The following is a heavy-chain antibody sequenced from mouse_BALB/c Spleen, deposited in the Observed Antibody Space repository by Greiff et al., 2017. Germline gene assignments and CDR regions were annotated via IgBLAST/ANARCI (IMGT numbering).Heavy chain of an antibody. CDR3: ARAGIADYYCSSYEYYIDY. V-gene: IGHV14-1*02. CDR2: IDPENGNT. CDR1: GFNINTYY. J-gene: IGHJ2*01. D-gene: IGHD1-1*01. Sequence: EVQLVESGAELVRPGALVKLSCKASGFNINTYYMQWVKQRPEQGLEWIGWIDPENGNTIYDPKFQGKANITAEKSSNTAYLQLSSLTSDDTAVYYFARAGIADYYCSSYEYYIDYWGQGTTLTVSS.